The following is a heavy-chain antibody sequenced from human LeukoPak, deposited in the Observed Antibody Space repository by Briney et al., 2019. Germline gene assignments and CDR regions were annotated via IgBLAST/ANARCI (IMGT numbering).Heavy chain of an antibody. Sequence: GESLKISCKGSGFNFTAYWIAWVRQMPGKGLEWMGISHPINSDTKYSPSFQGQVTISADKSSSTAYLQWNSLKASDTAMYYCARHQYYYDSSGNYGWFDSWGQGTLVAVSS. D-gene: IGHD3-22*01. V-gene: IGHV5-51*01. J-gene: IGHJ5*01. CDR2: SHPINSDT. CDR1: GFNFTAYW. CDR3: ARHQYYYDSSGNYGWFDS.